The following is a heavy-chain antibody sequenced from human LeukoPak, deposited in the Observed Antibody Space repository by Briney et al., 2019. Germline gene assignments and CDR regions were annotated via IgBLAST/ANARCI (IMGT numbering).Heavy chain of an antibody. CDR2: IGGSVDYT. CDR3: TNDQTGDGYNSI. V-gene: IGHV3-23*01. D-gene: IGHD5-24*01. Sequence: GGSLRLSCAASGFTFSSYAMSWVRQTPGKGLEWVSTIGGSVDYTYYADSVKGRFTISRDNFRNTLFLYINSLRVDDTALYYCTNDQTGDGYNSIWGRGTLVTVSS. CDR1: GFTFSSYA. J-gene: IGHJ4*02.